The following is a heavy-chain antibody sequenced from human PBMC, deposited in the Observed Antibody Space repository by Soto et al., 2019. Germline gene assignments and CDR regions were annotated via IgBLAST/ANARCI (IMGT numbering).Heavy chain of an antibody. CDR3: GTQRGGGGY. CDR2: IYSGGYT. J-gene: IGHJ4*02. CDR1: GFTVSNNY. V-gene: IGHV3-53*01. D-gene: IGHD6-25*01. Sequence: EVQLVESGGGLIQPGGSLRLSCAVSGFTVSNNYMGWVRQAPGKGLEGVSVIYSGGYTAYGDSVKGRFTISRDNSKNTLYLQKTSRGPDHPAVFYCGTQRGGGGYWGQGTLVTVSS.